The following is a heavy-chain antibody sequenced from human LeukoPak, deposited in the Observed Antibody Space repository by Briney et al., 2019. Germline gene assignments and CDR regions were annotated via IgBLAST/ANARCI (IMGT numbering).Heavy chain of an antibody. CDR2: ISRDSKTT. D-gene: IGHD5-12*01. V-gene: IGHV3-48*04. CDR3: ARDWL. CDR1: GFTFSSYS. J-gene: IGHJ4*02. Sequence: QSGGSLRLSCAASGFTFSSYSMNWVRQAPGKGLEWLSYISRDSKTTYYADSVKGRFTISRDNAKNSLYLQLNSLRAVDTAVYYCARDWLWGQGTLVTVSS.